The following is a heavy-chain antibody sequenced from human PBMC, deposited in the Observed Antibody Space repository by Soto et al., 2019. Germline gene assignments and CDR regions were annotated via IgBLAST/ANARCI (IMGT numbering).Heavy chain of an antibody. CDR2: INHSGST. Sequence: SETLSLTCAVYGGSFSGYYWSWIRQPPGKGLEWIGEINHSGSTNYNPSLKGRVTISVDTSKNQFSLKLSSVTAADTAVYYCARVEYSSPLNCWFDPWGQGTLVTVSS. CDR1: GGSFSGYY. J-gene: IGHJ5*02. V-gene: IGHV4-34*01. D-gene: IGHD6-13*01. CDR3: ARVEYSSPLNCWFDP.